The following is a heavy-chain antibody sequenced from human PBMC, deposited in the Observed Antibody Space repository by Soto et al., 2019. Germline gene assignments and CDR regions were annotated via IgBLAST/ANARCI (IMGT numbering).Heavy chain of an antibody. D-gene: IGHD1-1*01. V-gene: IGHV3-23*01. CDR3: ARGVNDDS. Sequence: DVQLLESGGGLVQPEGSLRLSCAASGFTFSSYAMGWVRQGPGKGLEWVAVVSIGGSTHYADSVKGRFTISRDNSKNTLYLQMSSLSVGDTAIYFCARGVNDDSWVQGTLVTVSS. CDR2: VSIGGST. J-gene: IGHJ4*02. CDR1: GFTFSSYA.